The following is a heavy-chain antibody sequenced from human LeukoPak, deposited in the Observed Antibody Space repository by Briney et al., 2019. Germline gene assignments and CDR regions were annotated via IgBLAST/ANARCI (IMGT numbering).Heavy chain of an antibody. D-gene: IGHD5/OR15-5a*01. Sequence: ETLSLTCTVSGGSISSSSYYWSWIRQPPGKGLEWIGYIYYSGSTNYNPSLKSRVTISVDTSKNQFSLKLSSVTAADTAVYYCARGGLRGSGYYYYGMDVWGQGTTVTVSS. CDR1: GGSISSSSYY. CDR3: ARGGLRGSGYYYYGMDV. CDR2: IYYSGST. J-gene: IGHJ6*02. V-gene: IGHV4-61*01.